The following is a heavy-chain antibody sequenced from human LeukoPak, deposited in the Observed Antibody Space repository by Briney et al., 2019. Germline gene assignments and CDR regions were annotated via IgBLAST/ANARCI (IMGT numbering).Heavy chain of an antibody. V-gene: IGHV4-30-2*01. Sequence: KASQTLSLTCTVSGGSISSGGYYWSWIRQPPGKGLEWIGYIYHSGSTYYNPSLKSRFTISVDRSKNQFSLKLSSVTAADTAVYYCARDRDGYYDSSGTFAFDIWGQGTMVTVSS. J-gene: IGHJ3*02. CDR1: GGSISSGGYY. CDR3: ARDRDGYYDSSGTFAFDI. D-gene: IGHD3-22*01. CDR2: IYHSGST.